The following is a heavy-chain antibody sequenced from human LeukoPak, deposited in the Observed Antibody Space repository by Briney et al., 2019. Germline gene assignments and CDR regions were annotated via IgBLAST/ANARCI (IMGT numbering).Heavy chain of an antibody. Sequence: GASVKVSCKASGYTFTDYYMHWVRQAPGQGLEWMGWINPKSGGTNYAQKFQGRVTMTRDKSISTAYMELSRLSSDDTAVYYCATVLYCSGGSCYPFDYWGQGTLVTVSS. V-gene: IGHV1-2*02. CDR3: ATVLYCSGGSCYPFDY. CDR1: GYTFTDYY. J-gene: IGHJ4*02. D-gene: IGHD2-15*01. CDR2: INPKSGGT.